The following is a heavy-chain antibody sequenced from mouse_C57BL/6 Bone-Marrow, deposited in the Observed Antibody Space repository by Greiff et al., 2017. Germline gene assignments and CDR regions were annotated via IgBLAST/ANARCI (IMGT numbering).Heavy chain of an antibody. Sequence: QVQLQQSGAELVRPGASAKLSCKASGYTFTDYYINWVKQRPGQGLEWIARIYPGSGNTYYNEKFKRKATLTAEKSSSTAYMQLSSLTSEDSAVYVCARDYTRCAYWGQGTLVTVSA. V-gene: IGHV1-76*01. CDR3: ARDYTRCAY. CDR2: IYPGSGNT. CDR1: GYTFTDYY. D-gene: IGHD2-12*01. J-gene: IGHJ3*01.